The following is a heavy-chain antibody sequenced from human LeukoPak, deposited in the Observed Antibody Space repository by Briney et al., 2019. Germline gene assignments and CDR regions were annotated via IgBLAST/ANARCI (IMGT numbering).Heavy chain of an antibody. D-gene: IGHD4/OR15-4a*01. CDR2: IRYDGSNK. Sequence: GGSLRLSCAASGFTFSSYGMHWVRQAPGKGLEWVAFIRYDGSNKYYADSVKGRFTISRDNSKNTLYLQLNSLRAEDTAVYYCPKEAPGAFEIWRQGTMATVPS. V-gene: IGHV3-30*02. CDR1: GFTFSSYG. CDR3: PKEAPGAFEI. J-gene: IGHJ3*02.